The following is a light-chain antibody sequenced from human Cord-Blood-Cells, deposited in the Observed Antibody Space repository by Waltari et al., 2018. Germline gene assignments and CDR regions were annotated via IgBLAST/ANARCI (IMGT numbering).Light chain of an antibody. CDR2: GAS. Sequence: EIVLTQSPGTLSLSPGERATLSCRARQSVSSSYLAWYQQKPGQAPRLLIYGASSRATGIPDRFICSGSRTDFTLTISRLEPKDFAVYYCQQYSSSPYTFGQGAKLENK. CDR1: QSVSSSY. V-gene: IGKV3-20*01. CDR3: QQYSSSPYT. J-gene: IGKJ2*01.